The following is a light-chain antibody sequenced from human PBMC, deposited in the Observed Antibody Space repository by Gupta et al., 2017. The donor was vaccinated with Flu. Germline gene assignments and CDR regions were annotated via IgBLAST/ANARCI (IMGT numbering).Light chain of an antibody. V-gene: IGKV1-39*01. CDR1: QNIDNA. Sequence: SLSASVGDRVTVTCRASQNIDNALHWYQQKPGKEPKLLIYGTSRLLSGVPSRFSGSGSETEFTLTISSLQLEDFATYFCQQSHRSPRTFGPGTRVEIK. CDR2: GTS. CDR3: QQSHRSPRT. J-gene: IGKJ1*01.